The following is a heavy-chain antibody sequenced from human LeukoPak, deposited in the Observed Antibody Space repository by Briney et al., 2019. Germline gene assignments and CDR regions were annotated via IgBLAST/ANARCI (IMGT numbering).Heavy chain of an antibody. CDR3: ARGTLDTAMVWGDYYYMDV. CDR2: INHSGST. V-gene: IGHV4-34*01. D-gene: IGHD5-18*01. J-gene: IGHJ6*03. CDR1: GGSFSGYY. Sequence: SETLSLTCAVYGGSFSGYYWSWIRQPPGKGLEWIGEINHSGSTNYNPSLKSRVTIPVDTSKNQFSLKLSSVTAADTAVYYCARGTLDTAMVWGDYYYMDVWGKGTTVTVSS.